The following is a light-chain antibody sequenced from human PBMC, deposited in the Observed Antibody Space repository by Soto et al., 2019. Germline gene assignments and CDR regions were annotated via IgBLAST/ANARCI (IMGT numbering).Light chain of an antibody. J-gene: IGKJ1*01. CDR1: QSVSSN. Sequence: EIVMTQSPLTLSVSPGESATRTCRASQSVSSNLAWYQQKPGQAPRLLIYGASTRATGIPARFSGSGSGTDFTLTISGLQSEDFAVYYCQQSNAFWTFGQGTKVDIK. V-gene: IGKV3-15*01. CDR3: QQSNAFWT. CDR2: GAS.